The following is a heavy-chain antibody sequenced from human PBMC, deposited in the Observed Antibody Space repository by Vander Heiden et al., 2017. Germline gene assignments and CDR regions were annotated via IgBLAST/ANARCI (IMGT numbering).Heavy chain of an antibody. CDR1: GFIFSDYY. J-gene: IGHJ6*02. V-gene: IGHV3-11*01. D-gene: IGHD6-19*01. CDR2: ISSSGRTI. CDR3: ARSLAVSGDYYYAYDMDV. Sequence: QVYLVESGGGLVKPGGSLRLPCAASGFIFSDYYMTWVRQAPGKGPEWLSYISSSGRTISYADSVKGRFTISRDNANNSLYLQMTSLTAADTAVYYCARSLAVSGDYYYAYDMDVWGQGTTVTVSS.